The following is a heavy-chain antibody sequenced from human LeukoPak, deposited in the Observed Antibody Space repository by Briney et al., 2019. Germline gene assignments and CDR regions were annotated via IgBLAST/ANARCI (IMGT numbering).Heavy chain of an antibody. Sequence: ASVKVSCKASGYTFTGYYMDWVRQAPGQGLEWMGWINPNSGGTNYAQKFQGRVTMTRDTSISTAYMELSRLRSDDTAVYYCARGGQDYGDPYYFDYWGQGTLVTVSS. V-gene: IGHV1-2*02. D-gene: IGHD4-17*01. CDR1: GYTFTGYY. J-gene: IGHJ4*02. CDR2: INPNSGGT. CDR3: ARGGQDYGDPYYFDY.